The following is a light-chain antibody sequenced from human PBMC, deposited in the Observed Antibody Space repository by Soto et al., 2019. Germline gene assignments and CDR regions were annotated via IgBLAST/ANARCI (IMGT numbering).Light chain of an antibody. J-gene: IGKJ1*01. V-gene: IGKV3-20*01. CDR2: GAS. CDR3: QQNGSFPWT. Sequence: ERVLPQSPGTLSLSPGERATLSCRASQSVSNNYLAWYQQKPGQAPRLLIYGASNRATGIPDRFSGSGSGTDFTLTISRLEPEDFAVYYCQQNGSFPWTFGQGTKVDI. CDR1: QSVSNNY.